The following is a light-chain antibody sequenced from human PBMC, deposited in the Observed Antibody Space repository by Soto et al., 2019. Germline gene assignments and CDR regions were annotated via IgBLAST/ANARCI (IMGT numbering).Light chain of an antibody. CDR2: QDN. Sequence: SSELTQPPSVSVSPGQSASITCSGEKLGNKYSCWYQQKPGQSPVLVIYQDNKRPSGIPERFSASNSGNTATLTISGAQAMDEADYYCQAWDSSTAVFGTGTKLTVL. CDR1: KLGNKY. CDR3: QAWDSSTAV. J-gene: IGLJ1*01. V-gene: IGLV3-1*01.